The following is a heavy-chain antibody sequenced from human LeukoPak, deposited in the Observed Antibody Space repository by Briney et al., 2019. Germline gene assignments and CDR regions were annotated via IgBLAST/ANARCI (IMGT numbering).Heavy chain of an antibody. D-gene: IGHD6-19*01. CDR2: INPGDSDT. Sequence: GESLKISCVGSGYSFTSYWIGWVRQMPGKGLEYMGIINPGDSDTRYSPSFQGQVTISADKSISTAYLQWSSLQASDTAMYYCATGYGSGRGAFDIWGQGTMVTVSS. V-gene: IGHV5-51*01. CDR1: GYSFTSYW. CDR3: ATGYGSGRGAFDI. J-gene: IGHJ3*02.